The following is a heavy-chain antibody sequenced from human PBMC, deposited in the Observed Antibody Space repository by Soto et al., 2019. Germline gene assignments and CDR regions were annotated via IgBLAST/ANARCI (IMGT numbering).Heavy chain of an antibody. CDR3: ARQEYGDYYFDY. CDR1: GGSISSYY. V-gene: IGHV4-59*08. D-gene: IGHD4-17*01. CDR2: IYYSGST. J-gene: IGHJ4*02. Sequence: SETLSLTCTVSGGSISSYYWSWIRQPPGKGLEWIGYIYYSGSTNYNPSLKSRVTISVDTSKNQFSLKLSSVTAADTAVYYCARQEYGDYYFDYWGPGTLVTVSS.